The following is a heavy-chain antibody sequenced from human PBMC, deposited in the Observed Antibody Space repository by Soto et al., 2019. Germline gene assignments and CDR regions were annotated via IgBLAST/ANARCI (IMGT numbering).Heavy chain of an antibody. CDR1: GGSISSYY. Sequence: TSETLSLTCTVSGGSISSYYWSWIRQPPGKGLEWIGYIYYSGSTNYNPSLKSRVTISVDTSKNQFSLKLSSVTAADTAVYHCERLPGFGELYHAFDIWGQGKMVTVSS. D-gene: IGHD3-10*01. CDR2: IYYSGST. V-gene: IGHV4-59*08. J-gene: IGHJ3*02. CDR3: ERLPGFGELYHAFDI.